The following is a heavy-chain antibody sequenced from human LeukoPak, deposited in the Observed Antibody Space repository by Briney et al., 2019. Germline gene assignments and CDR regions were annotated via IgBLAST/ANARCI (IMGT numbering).Heavy chain of an antibody. CDR3: VRFAAGPDPYYP. CDR2: LDPEDGET. J-gene: IGHJ5*02. D-gene: IGHD6-25*01. Sequence: ASVKVSCKASGYTFTNYDISWVRQAPGQGLEWMGGLDPEDGETIYAQNFQGRVTMTEDTSTDTAYMELNNLTSEDTAVYYCVRFAAGPDPYYPWGQGTLVTVSS. V-gene: IGHV1-24*01. CDR1: GYTFTNYD.